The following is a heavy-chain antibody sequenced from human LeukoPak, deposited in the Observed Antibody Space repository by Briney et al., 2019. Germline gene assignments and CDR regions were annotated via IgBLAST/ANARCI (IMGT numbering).Heavy chain of an antibody. J-gene: IGHJ4*02. D-gene: IGHD2-2*01. CDR3: ARADFGVVPAAFDY. CDR1: GGSISSGGYY. V-gene: IGHV4-31*03. Sequence: KASETLSLTCTVSGGSISSGGYYWSWIRQHPGKGLEWIGYIYYSGSTYYNPSLKSRVTISVDTSKNQFSLKLSSVTAADTAVYYCARADFGVVPAAFDYWGQGTLVTVSS. CDR2: IYYSGST.